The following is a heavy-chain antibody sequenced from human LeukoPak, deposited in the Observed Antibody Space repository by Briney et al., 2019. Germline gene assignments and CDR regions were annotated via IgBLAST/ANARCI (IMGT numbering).Heavy chain of an antibody. D-gene: IGHD2-2*01. CDR3: AKVWDDYSSTSCHYYYYYYMDV. V-gene: IGHV3-23*01. CDR1: GFTFSSYA. CDR2: ISGSGGST. Sequence: GSLRLSCAASGFTFSSYAMSWVRQAPGKGLEWVSAISGSGGSTYYADSVKGRFTISRDNSKNTLYLQMNSLRAEDTAVYYCAKVWDDYSSTSCHYYYYYYMDVWGKGTTVTVSS. J-gene: IGHJ6*03.